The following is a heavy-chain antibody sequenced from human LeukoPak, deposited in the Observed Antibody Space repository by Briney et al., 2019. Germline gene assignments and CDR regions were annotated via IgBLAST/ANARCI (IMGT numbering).Heavy chain of an antibody. CDR3: ARDSSYYDSDDAFDI. J-gene: IGHJ3*02. V-gene: IGHV3-11*06. Sequence: GGSLRLSCAASGFTFSDYYMSWIRQAPGKGLGWVSYISSSSSYTNYADSVKGRFTISRDNAKNSLYLQMNSLRAEDTAVYYCARDSSYYDSDDAFDIWGQGTMVTVSS. CDR1: GFTFSDYY. CDR2: ISSSSSYT. D-gene: IGHD3-22*01.